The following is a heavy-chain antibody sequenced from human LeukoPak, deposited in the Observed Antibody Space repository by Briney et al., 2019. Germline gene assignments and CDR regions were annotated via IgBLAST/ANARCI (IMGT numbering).Heavy chain of an antibody. CDR2: SDHSGST. V-gene: IGHV4-34*01. J-gene: IGHJ4*02. Sequence: SETLSLTCAVYGGSFSGHYWSWIRQPPGKGLEWIGESDHSGSTNYNPSLKSRVTVSVDTSKNQFSLKVTSVTAADTAVYYCARERRLLWFGELSAYFDYWGQGTLVTVSS. CDR3: ARERRLLWFGELSAYFDY. D-gene: IGHD3-10*01. CDR1: GGSFSGHY.